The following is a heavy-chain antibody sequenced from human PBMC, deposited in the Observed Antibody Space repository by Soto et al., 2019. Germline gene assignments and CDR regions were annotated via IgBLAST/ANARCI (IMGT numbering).Heavy chain of an antibody. CDR2: IYYSGST. CDR3: ARVGGLRFLEWAPSGGMDV. V-gene: IGHV4-59*01. Sequence: SDTLSVTCTVSGGSISSYYLSWIRQPPGKGLEWIGYIYYSGSTNYNPSLKSRVTISVDTSKNQFSLKLSSVTAADTAVYYCARVGGLRFLEWAPSGGMDVWGQGTTVPVSS. J-gene: IGHJ6*02. D-gene: IGHD3-3*01. CDR1: GGSISSYY.